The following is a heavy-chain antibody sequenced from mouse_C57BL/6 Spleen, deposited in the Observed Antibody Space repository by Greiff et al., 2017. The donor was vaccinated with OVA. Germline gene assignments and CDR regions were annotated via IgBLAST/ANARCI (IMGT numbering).Heavy chain of an antibody. V-gene: IGHV1-80*01. Sequence: QVQLKQSGAELVKPGASVKISCKASGYAFSSYWMNWVKQRPGKGLEWIGQIYPGDGDTYYNGKLKGKSTLSADKSSSTAYLQLSSLTSEDSAVYFCARSGTGTNFDYWGQGTTLTVSS. CDR3: ARSGTGTNFDY. J-gene: IGHJ2*01. D-gene: IGHD4-1*01. CDR1: GYAFSSYW. CDR2: IYPGDGDT.